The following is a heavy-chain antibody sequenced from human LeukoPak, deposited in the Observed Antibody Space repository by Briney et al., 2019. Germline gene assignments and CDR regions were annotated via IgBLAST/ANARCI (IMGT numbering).Heavy chain of an antibody. CDR2: IYYSGST. CDR1: GGSISSSSYY. Sequence: KPSETLSPTCTVSGGSISSSSYYWGWIRQPPGKGLEWIGSIYYSGSTYYNPSLKSRVTISVDTSKNQFSLKLSSVTAADTAVYYCARLPAMVRGTGGYFDYWGQGTLVTVSS. V-gene: IGHV4-39*01. J-gene: IGHJ4*02. CDR3: ARLPAMVRGTGGYFDY. D-gene: IGHD3-10*01.